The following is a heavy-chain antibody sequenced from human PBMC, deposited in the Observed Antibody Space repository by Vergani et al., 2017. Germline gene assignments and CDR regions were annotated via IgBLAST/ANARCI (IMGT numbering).Heavy chain of an antibody. V-gene: IGHV1-2*02. J-gene: IGHJ4*02. Sequence: QVQLVQSGAEVKKPGSSVKVSCKASGGTFSSYTISWVRQAPGQGLEWMGWINPNSGGTNYAQKFQGRVTMTRDTSISTAYMELSRLRSDDTAVYYCARGGDGYNQDLDYWGQGTLVTVSS. CDR1: GGTFSSYT. CDR2: INPNSGGT. D-gene: IGHD5-24*01. CDR3: ARGGDGYNQDLDY.